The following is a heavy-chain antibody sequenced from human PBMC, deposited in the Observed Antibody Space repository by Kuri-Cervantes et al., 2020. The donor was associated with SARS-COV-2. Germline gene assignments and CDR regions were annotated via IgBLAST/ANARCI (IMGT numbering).Heavy chain of an antibody. J-gene: IGHJ4*02. V-gene: IGHV3-23*01. CDR3: AKDAGWGYDFWSGGFDY. Sequence: GGSLRLSCAASGFPFSRYSLRWVLQAPGKGLDWVSAISGSGGSTYYADSVKGRFTISRDNSRNTLYLQMNSLRAEDTAVYYCAKDAGWGYDFWSGGFDYWGQGTLVTVSS. CDR1: GFPFSRYS. D-gene: IGHD3-3*01. CDR2: ISGSGGST.